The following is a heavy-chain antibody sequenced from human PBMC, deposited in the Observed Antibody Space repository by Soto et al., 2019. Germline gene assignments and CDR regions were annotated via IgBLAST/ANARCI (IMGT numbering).Heavy chain of an antibody. V-gene: IGHV3-33*01. Sequence: GGSLRLSCAASGFTFSSYGMHWVRQAPGKGLEWVAVIWYDGSNKYYADSVKGRFTISRDNSKNTLYLQMNSLRAEDTAVYYCARNKLVYYYDYYYGMDVWGQGTTVTVSS. J-gene: IGHJ6*02. D-gene: IGHD3-10*01. CDR1: GFTFSSYG. CDR2: IWYDGSNK. CDR3: ARNKLVYYYDYYYGMDV.